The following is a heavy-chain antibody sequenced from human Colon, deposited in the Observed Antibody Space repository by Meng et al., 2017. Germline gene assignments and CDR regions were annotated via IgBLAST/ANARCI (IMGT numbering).Heavy chain of an antibody. Sequence: QGQLQGSGPGLVKPSGTLSLTCTVPVGPFTSGNFWGWVRQTPGKGLEWIGEIYDYGRTNYNPSLMSRVTISIDKSKSQFSLDLSSVIAADTAVYYCCGGIAGTGRPLYFDYWGQGTLVTVSS. D-gene: IGHD1-14*01. J-gene: IGHJ4*02. CDR2: IYDYGRT. CDR1: VGPFTSGNF. V-gene: IGHV4-4*02. CDR3: CGGIAGTGRPLYFDY.